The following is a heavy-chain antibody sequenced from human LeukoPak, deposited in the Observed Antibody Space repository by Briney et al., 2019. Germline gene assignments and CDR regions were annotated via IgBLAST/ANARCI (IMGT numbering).Heavy chain of an antibody. V-gene: IGHV3-23*01. Sequence: GGSLRLSCAASGFSFSSCAMSWVRQAPGKGPQWVSGVSDDGNSRYYADSLKGRFTISRDNSKNTLYLQMNSLRAEDTAVYYCARARGWQPNYYYYYMDVWGTGTTVTVSS. J-gene: IGHJ6*03. CDR1: GFSFSSCA. D-gene: IGHD2-15*01. CDR2: VSDDGNSR. CDR3: ARARGWQPNYYYYYMDV.